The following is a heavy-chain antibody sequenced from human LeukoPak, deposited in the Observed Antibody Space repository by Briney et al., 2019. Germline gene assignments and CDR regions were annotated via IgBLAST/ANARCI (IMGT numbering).Heavy chain of an antibody. D-gene: IGHD3-16*01. V-gene: IGHV3-33*01. Sequence: GRSLRLSCAASGFSFSTYGMHWVRQAPGTGLEWVAVIWHAVSNKYYADSVKGRFTISRDNSKNPLYVQMSSLRAEDTAVYYCARSNNGGWGYCDYWGQGSLVTVSS. CDR3: ARSNNGGWGYCDY. J-gene: IGHJ4*02. CDR2: IWHAVSNK. CDR1: GFSFSTYG.